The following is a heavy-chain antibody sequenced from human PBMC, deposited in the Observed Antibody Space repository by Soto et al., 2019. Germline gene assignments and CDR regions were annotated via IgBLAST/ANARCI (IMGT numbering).Heavy chain of an antibody. Sequence: GESLKISCAASGFTFSIYEMNWVRQAPGKGLEWVSYISSSGSTIYYADSVKGRFTISRDNAKNSLYLQMNSLRAEDTAVYYCARDDWGNWFDPWGPGTLVTVSS. V-gene: IGHV3-48*03. J-gene: IGHJ5*02. CDR3: ARDDWGNWFDP. CDR1: GFTFSIYE. D-gene: IGHD3-9*01. CDR2: ISSSGSTI.